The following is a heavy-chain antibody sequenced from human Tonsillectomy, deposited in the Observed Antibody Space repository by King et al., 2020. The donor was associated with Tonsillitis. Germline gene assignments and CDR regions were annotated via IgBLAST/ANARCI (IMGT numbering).Heavy chain of an antibody. Sequence: QLVQSGAEVKKPGASVKVSCKVSGYSLNELSMHWVRQAPGKGLEWMGGLDPENGETIYAQKFQGRVTMTEETSTDTAYMELSSLGSEDTAVYYCASDDSSGYFVYMDVWGKGTTVTVSS. CDR3: ASDDSSGYFVYMDV. CDR2: LDPENGET. D-gene: IGHD3-22*01. J-gene: IGHJ6*03. V-gene: IGHV1-24*01. CDR1: GYSLNELS.